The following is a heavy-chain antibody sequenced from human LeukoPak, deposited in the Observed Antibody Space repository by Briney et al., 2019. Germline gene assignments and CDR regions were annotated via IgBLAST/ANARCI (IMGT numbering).Heavy chain of an antibody. D-gene: IGHD3-10*01. CDR3: AKSYYYHSGSFDY. CDR1: GFXFSTFN. CDR2: FSSDGRST. Sequence: GRSLRLSCAASGFXFSTFNIHWVRQAPGKGLEWLAVFSSDGRSTFYAENVQGRFTLSRDNSKNTLSLQMNSLRAEDTAVYYCAKSYYYHSGSFDYWGQGTLVTVSS. J-gene: IGHJ4*02. V-gene: IGHV3-30*18.